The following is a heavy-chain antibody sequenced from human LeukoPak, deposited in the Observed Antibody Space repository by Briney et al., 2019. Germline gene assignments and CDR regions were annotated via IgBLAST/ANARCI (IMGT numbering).Heavy chain of an antibody. CDR3: ARDQGYYDSSGYYDY. J-gene: IGHJ4*02. D-gene: IGHD3-22*01. V-gene: IGHV3-30*01. CDR1: GFTFSSYA. Sequence: PGGSLRLSCAASGFTFSSYAMHWVRRAPGKGLEWVAVISYDGSNKYYADSVKGRFTISRDNSKNTLYLQTNSLRAEDTAVYYCARDQGYYDSSGYYDYWGQGTLVTVSS. CDR2: ISYDGSNK.